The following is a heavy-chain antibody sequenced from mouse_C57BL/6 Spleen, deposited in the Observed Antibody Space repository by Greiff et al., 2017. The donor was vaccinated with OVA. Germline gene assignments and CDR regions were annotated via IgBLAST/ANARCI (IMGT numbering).Heavy chain of an antibody. J-gene: IGHJ2*01. V-gene: IGHV1-64*01. CDR3: ARAGSYYFDY. CDR1: GYTFTSYW. CDR2: IHPNSGST. Sequence: QVQLQQPGAELVKPGASVKLSCKASGYTFTSYWMHWVKQRPGQGLEWIGMIHPNSGSTNYNEKFKSKATLTVVKSSSTAYMQLSSLTSEDSAVYDCARAGSYYFDYWGQGTTLTVSS.